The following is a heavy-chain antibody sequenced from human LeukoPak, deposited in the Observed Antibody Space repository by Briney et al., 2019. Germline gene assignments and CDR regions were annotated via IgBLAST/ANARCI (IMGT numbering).Heavy chain of an antibody. D-gene: IGHD3-3*01. J-gene: IGHJ5*02. CDR2: IRFDGSNK. CDR3: AKGLLRSLEWTFDP. CDR1: GFTFSSYG. Sequence: PGGSLRLSCAASGFTFSSYGMHWVRQAPGKGLEWVAFIRFDGSNKYYADSVKGRFTISRDNSKNTVYLQMNSLRAEDTAVYYCAKGLLRSLEWTFDPWGQGTLVTVSS. V-gene: IGHV3-30*02.